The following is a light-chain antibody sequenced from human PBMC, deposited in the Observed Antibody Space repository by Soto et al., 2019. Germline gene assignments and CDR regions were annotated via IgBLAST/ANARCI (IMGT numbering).Light chain of an antibody. V-gene: IGKV3-20*01. J-gene: IGKJ3*01. CDR2: GTS. CDR1: QSVSSPY. CDR3: QPSDSSPPIT. Sequence: EIVLTQSPSTLSLSPGERATLSCRASQSVSSPYLAWYQQKPGQAPRLVIYGTSSRVTGIPDRFSGSGSGTDFTLTISRLEPEDSAVYYCQPSDSSPPITFGPGTKVDIK.